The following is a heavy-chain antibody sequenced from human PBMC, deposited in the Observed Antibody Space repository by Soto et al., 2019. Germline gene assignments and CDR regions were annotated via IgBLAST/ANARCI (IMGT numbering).Heavy chain of an antibody. V-gene: IGHV1-46*01. CDR1: GYTFTSYY. CDR2: INPSGGST. Sequence: VASVKVSCKASGYTFTSYYMHWLRQAPGQGLEWMGIINPSGGSTSYAQKFQGRVTMTRDTSTSTVYMELSSLRSEDTAVYYCARASSSSSERTYFDYWGQGTLVTVSS. CDR3: ARASSSSSERTYFDY. D-gene: IGHD6-6*01. J-gene: IGHJ4*02.